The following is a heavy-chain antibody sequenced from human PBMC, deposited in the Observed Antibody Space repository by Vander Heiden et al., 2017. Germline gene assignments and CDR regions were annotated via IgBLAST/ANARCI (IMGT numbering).Heavy chain of an antibody. V-gene: IGHV3-23*01. CDR2: ISGSGGST. CDR1: GFTFGGYG. J-gene: IGHJ4*02. Sequence: EVQLFEYGGGLVQPGGSLRLTCAASGFTFGGYGMGWVRQGPGEGLEWVSAISGSGGSTYYADSVKGRFTISRDNSKNTLYLQMNSLRAEDTAVYYCANIVGDFWSGYFDYWGQGTLVTVSS. CDR3: ANIVGDFWSGYFDY. D-gene: IGHD3-3*01.